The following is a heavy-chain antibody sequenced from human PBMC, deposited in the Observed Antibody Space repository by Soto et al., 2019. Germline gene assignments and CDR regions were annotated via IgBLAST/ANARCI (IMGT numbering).Heavy chain of an antibody. V-gene: IGHV1-18*01. CDR2: INTYNGNT. CDR3: AMVDVYVTPSPQDV. D-gene: IGHD3-16*01. Sequence: GASVKVSCKASRYSFNRFGSGWARQAPGKGLEWMGWINTYNGNTNYAQNVQGRVTLTTDTSTSTAYMELRSLRSNDTAIYYCAMVDVYVTPSPQDVWGQGTTVTVSS. CDR1: RYSFNRFG. J-gene: IGHJ6*02.